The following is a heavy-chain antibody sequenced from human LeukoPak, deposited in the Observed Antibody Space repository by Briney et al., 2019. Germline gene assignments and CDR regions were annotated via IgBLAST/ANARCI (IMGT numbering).Heavy chain of an antibody. D-gene: IGHD6-13*01. CDR3: ARSISSSWSYYYYYGMDV. V-gene: IGHV1-18*01. Sequence: GASVQVSCKASGGTFSSYAISWVRQAPGQGLEWMGWISAYNGNTNYAQKLQGRVTMTTDTSTSTAYMELRSLRSDDTAVYYCARSISSSWSYYYYYGMDVWGQGTTVIVSS. CDR1: GGTFSSYA. J-gene: IGHJ6*02. CDR2: ISAYNGNT.